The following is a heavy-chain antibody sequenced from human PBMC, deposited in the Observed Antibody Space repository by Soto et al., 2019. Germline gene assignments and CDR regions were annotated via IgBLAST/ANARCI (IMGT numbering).Heavy chain of an antibody. CDR2: IYYSGST. D-gene: IGHD3-3*01. V-gene: IGHV4-61*01. CDR3: ARESLRFLEWLPPNYYGMDV. CDR1: GGSVSSGSYY. Sequence: SETLSLTCTVSGGSVSSGSYYWSWIRQPPGKGLEWIGCIYYSGSTNYNPSLKSRVTISVDTSKNQFSLKLSSVTAADTAVYYCARESLRFLEWLPPNYYGMDVWGQGTTVTVSS. J-gene: IGHJ6*02.